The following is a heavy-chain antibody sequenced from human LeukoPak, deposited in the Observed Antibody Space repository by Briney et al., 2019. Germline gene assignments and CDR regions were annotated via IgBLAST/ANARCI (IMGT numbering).Heavy chain of an antibody. CDR1: GGSISSYY. J-gene: IGHJ4*02. V-gene: IGHV4-4*07. CDR3: ARDGNYDSSGSIDY. CDR2: IYTSGST. D-gene: IGHD3-22*01. Sequence: PSETLSLTCTVSGGSISSYYWSWIRQPAGKGLEWIGRIYTSGSTNYNPSLKSRVTMSVDTSKNQFSLKLSSVTAADTAVYYCARDGNYDSSGSIDYWGQGTLVTVSS.